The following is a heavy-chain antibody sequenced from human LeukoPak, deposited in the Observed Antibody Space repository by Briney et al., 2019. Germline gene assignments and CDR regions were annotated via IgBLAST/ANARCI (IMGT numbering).Heavy chain of an antibody. V-gene: IGHV1-69*05. Sequence: SVKVSCKASGGTFSSYAISWVRQAPGQGLEWMGGIIPIFGTANYAQKFQGGVTITTDESTSTAYMELSSLRSEDTAVYYCARVPETAAHRDNWFDPWGQGTLVTVSS. J-gene: IGHJ5*02. CDR3: ARVPETAAHRDNWFDP. CDR2: IIPIFGTA. CDR1: GGTFSSYA. D-gene: IGHD6-13*01.